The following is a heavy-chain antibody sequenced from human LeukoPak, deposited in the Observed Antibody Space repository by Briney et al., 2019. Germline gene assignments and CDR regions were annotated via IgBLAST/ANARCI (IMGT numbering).Heavy chain of an antibody. V-gene: IGHV1-2*02. D-gene: IGHD2-15*01. Sequence: ASVKVSCKASGYTFTGYYMHWVRQAPGQGLEWMGWINPNSGGTNYAQKFQGRVTMTRDTSTSTVYMELSSLRSEDTAVYYCARDRRYCSGGSCLRAPGWFDPWGQGTLVTVSS. CDR2: INPNSGGT. CDR1: GYTFTGYY. CDR3: ARDRRYCSGGSCLRAPGWFDP. J-gene: IGHJ5*02.